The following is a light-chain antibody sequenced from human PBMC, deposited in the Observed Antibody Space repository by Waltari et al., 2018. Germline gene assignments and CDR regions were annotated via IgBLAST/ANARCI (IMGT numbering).Light chain of an antibody. V-gene: IGLV1-40*01. CDR1: SSHIGAGSA. J-gene: IGLJ3*02. CDR3: QSYDSRLGWV. CDR2: ANT. Sequence: QSVLTQPPSVSGAPGQRVTISCTGGSSHIGAGSAVHWYQQFPGAAPRLLTNANTNRPSGVPDRFSGSKSGASASLAITGLQAEDEADYYCQSYDSRLGWVFGGGTKLTVL.